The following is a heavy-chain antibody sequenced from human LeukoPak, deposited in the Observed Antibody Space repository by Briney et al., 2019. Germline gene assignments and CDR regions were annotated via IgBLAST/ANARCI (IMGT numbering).Heavy chain of an antibody. CDR3: ARDSSGLGAFDI. CDR2: IIPIFGTA. V-gene: IGHV1-69*05. CDR1: GGTFSSYA. D-gene: IGHD6-6*01. Sequence: ALVKVSCKASGGTFSSYAISWVRQAPGQGLEWMGGIIPIFGTANYAQKFQGRVTITTDESTSTAYMELSSLRSEDTAVYYCARDSSGLGAFDIWGQGTMVTVSS. J-gene: IGHJ3*02.